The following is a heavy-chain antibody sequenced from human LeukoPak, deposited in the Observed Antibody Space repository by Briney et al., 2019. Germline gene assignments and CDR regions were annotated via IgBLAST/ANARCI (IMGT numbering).Heavy chain of an antibody. V-gene: IGHV1-8*01. Sequence: ASVKVSCKASGYTFNNYDINWVRQAPGQGLEWMGWMNPNSGNTGYAQKFQGRVTITRDTSASTAYMELSSLRSEDTAVYYCARVAMVRGVPHFEYWGQGTLVTVSS. CDR3: ARVAMVRGVPHFEY. D-gene: IGHD3-10*01. CDR2: MNPNSGNT. CDR1: GYTFNNYD. J-gene: IGHJ4*02.